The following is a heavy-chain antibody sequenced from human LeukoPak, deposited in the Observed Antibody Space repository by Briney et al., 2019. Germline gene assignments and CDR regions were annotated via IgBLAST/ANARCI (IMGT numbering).Heavy chain of an antibody. Sequence: GGSLRLSCAASGFTFSSYAMSWVRQAPGKGLEWVSAISLGGVNTYYADSVKGRFTVSRVNSKNTLYLQMNSLRVEDTAVYYCAKNVMYSSSAVDYWGQGNLVTVSS. CDR3: AKNVMYSSSAVDY. D-gene: IGHD6-6*01. CDR2: ISLGGVNT. V-gene: IGHV3-23*01. CDR1: GFTFSSYA. J-gene: IGHJ4*02.